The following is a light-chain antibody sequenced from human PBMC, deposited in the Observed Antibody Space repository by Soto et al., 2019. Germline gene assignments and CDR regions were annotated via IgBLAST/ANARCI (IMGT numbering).Light chain of an antibody. J-gene: IGLJ2*01. CDR2: DTS. Sequence: QAVVTQEPSLTVSPGGTVTLTCDSSTGAVTSGHYPYWFQQKPGQAPRTMIYDTSNKHSWTPARFSGSLLGGKAALTLSGAQPEDEAEYYCLLSYSGARVVFGGGTKVTVL. V-gene: IGLV7-46*01. CDR1: TGAVTSGHY. CDR3: LLSYSGARVV.